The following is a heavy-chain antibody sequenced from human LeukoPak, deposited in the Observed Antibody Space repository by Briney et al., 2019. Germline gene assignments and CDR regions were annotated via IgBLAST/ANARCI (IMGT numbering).Heavy chain of an antibody. J-gene: IGHJ4*02. CDR2: ISSSGSVI. Sequence: GGSLRLSCAASGVTFSDTYMCWIRPGLGRGLEWGSYISSSGSVIYYADSVKGGFTISTDTAKNSLYLQMNSLRAEDTAVYYCARASSSWGQGTLVTLSS. V-gene: IGHV3-11*04. D-gene: IGHD6-13*01. CDR1: GVTFSDTY. CDR3: ARASSS.